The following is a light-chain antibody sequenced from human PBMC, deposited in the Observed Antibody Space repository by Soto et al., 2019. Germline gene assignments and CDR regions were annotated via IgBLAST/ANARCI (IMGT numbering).Light chain of an antibody. J-gene: IGKJ1*01. Sequence: AIQMTQSPSSLSASVGDRVTITCRASQGIRDDLGWYQQKPGKAPKLLIYAASNLQSGVPSRFSGSGFGADFTLTFSSLQPEDSATYYCLQDYNYPRTFGQGTKVEIK. CDR3: LQDYNYPRT. CDR1: QGIRDD. V-gene: IGKV1-6*01. CDR2: AAS.